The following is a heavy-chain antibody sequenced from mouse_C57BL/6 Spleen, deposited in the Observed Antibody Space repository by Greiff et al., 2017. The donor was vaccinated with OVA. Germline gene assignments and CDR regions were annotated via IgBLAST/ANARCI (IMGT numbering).Heavy chain of an antibody. V-gene: IGHV5-9*01. CDR1: GFTFSSYT. D-gene: IGHD1-1*01. J-gene: IGHJ2*01. CDR2: ISGGGGNT. CDR3: AREGYGSHFDY. Sequence: EVMLVESGGGLVKPGGSLKLSCAASGFTFSSYTMSWVRQTPEQRLEWVATISGGGGNTYYPDHVKGRFTLSRDKAKNTLCLQMSSLGSEDTAMYYCAREGYGSHFDYWGQGTTLTVSS.